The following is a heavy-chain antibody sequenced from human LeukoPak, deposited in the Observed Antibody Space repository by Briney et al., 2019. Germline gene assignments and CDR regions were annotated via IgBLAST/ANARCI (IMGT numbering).Heavy chain of an antibody. Sequence: GGSLRLSCAASGFTLSSYWMSWVRQAPGKGLQWVANIKQDGSGKYYVDSVKGRFTISRDNAKNSLYLQMNSLRAEDTAVYYCASVLGLTIGIDAFDIWGQGTMVTVSS. D-gene: IGHD4/OR15-4a*01. CDR2: IKQDGSGK. V-gene: IGHV3-7*01. J-gene: IGHJ3*02. CDR3: ASVLGLTIGIDAFDI. CDR1: GFTLSSYW.